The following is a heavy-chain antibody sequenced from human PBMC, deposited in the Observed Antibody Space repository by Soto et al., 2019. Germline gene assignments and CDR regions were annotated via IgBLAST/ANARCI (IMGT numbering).Heavy chain of an antibody. CDR3: PRAAGSPRSWFDP. J-gene: IGHJ5*02. D-gene: IGHD6-25*01. CDR2: INPSGEA. V-gene: IGHV4-34*03. CDR1: GGSFRNYY. Sequence: SETLSLTCGVYGGSFRNYYWIWVRQPPGKGLEWIGEINPSGEATYNPSLQIRLTISLDTSNNQFSLKITSVTAADTAMYFCPRAAGSPRSWFDPWGQGTQVTVSS.